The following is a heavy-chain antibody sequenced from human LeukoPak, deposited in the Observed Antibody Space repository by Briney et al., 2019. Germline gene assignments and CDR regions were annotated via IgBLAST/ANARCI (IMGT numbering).Heavy chain of an antibody. CDR1: GGSISSYY. CDR3: ARTSYDFWSGYYLPVYMDV. Sequence: PSETLSFTCTVSGGSISSYYWSWIRQPPGKGLEWIGYIYYSGSTNYNPSLKSRVTISVDTSKNQFSLKLSSVTAADTAVYYCARTSYDFWSGYYLPVYMDVWGKGTTVTVSS. D-gene: IGHD3-3*01. V-gene: IGHV4-59*01. J-gene: IGHJ6*03. CDR2: IYYSGST.